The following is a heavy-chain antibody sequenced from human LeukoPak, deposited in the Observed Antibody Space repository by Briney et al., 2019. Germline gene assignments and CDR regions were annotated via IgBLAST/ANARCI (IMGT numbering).Heavy chain of an antibody. CDR2: ISSSGNSM. J-gene: IGHJ4*02. CDR1: GFTFSVYY. V-gene: IGHV3-11*01. Sequence: PGGSLRLSCAASGFTFSVYYMSWIRQAPGKGLEWVSYISSSGNSMQYADSVKGRFTISRDNAKNSLYLQMNSLRAEDTAVYYCARVRSGGPLDHWGQGTLVTVSS. D-gene: IGHD3-10*01. CDR3: ARVRSGGPLDH.